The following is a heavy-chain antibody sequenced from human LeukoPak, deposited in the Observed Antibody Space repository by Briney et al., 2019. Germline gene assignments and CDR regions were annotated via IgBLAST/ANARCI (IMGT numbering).Heavy chain of an antibody. D-gene: IGHD6-13*01. CDR1: GFTFSSYG. CDR3: AKDLGPESYSSSWYTDAFDI. CDR2: IRYDGSNK. V-gene: IGHV3-30*02. Sequence: PGGSLRLSCAASGFTFSSYGMHWVRQAPGKGLEWVAFIRYDGSNKYYADSVKGRFTISRDNSKNTLYLQMNSLRAEDTAVYYCAKDLGPESYSSSWYTDAFDIWGQXTMVTVSS. J-gene: IGHJ3*02.